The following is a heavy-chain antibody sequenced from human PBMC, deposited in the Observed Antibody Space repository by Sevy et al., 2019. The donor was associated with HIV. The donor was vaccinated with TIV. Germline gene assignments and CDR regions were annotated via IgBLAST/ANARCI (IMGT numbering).Heavy chain of an antibody. CDR3: AKCIWFGEFSNDAFDI. J-gene: IGHJ3*02. CDR2: ISGSGGST. CDR1: GFTFSSYA. D-gene: IGHD3-10*01. Sequence: GGSLRLSCAASGFTFSSYAMSWVRQAPGKGLEWVSAISGSGGSTYYADSVKGRFTISRDNSKNTLYLQMNSLRAEDTAVYYCAKCIWFGEFSNDAFDIWGQGTLVTVSS. V-gene: IGHV3-23*01.